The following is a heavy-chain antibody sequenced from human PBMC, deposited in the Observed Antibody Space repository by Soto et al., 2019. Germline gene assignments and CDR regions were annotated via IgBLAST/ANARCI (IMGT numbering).Heavy chain of an antibody. D-gene: IGHD6-6*01. CDR2: ISYDGSNK. J-gene: IGHJ4*02. V-gene: IGHV3-30-3*01. CDR3: ARDRRRGSSSSLFHFDY. Sequence: GGSLRLSCAASGFTFSSCAMHWVRQAPGKGLEWVAVISYDGSNKYYADSVKGRFTISRDNSKNTLYLQMNSLRAEDTAVYYCARDRRRGSSSSLFHFDYWGQGTLVTVSS. CDR1: GFTFSSCA.